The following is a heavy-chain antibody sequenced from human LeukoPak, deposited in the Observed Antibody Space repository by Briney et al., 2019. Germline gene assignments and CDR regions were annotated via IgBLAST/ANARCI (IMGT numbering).Heavy chain of an antibody. D-gene: IGHD2-15*01. CDR1: GYTFTGYY. Sequence: GASVKVSCKASGYTFTGYYMHWVRQAPGQGLEWMGWINPNSGGTNYAQKFQGRVTMTRNTSISTAYMGLSSLRSEDTAVYYCARGIVVVVAATPYYYYGMDVWGQGTTVTVSS. V-gene: IGHV1-2*02. CDR2: INPNSGGT. J-gene: IGHJ6*02. CDR3: ARGIVVVVAATPYYYYGMDV.